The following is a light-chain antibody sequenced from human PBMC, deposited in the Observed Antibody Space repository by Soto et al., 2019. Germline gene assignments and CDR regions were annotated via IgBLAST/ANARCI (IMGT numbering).Light chain of an antibody. Sequence: DIQMTQSPSSLSASVGDRVTITCRASQTISSKLSWYQQKPGKAPKLLIYAASRLQSGVPSRFSGSGSGTDFTLTISSLQPEDFATYYCQQSYSRVTFGQGTKVDIK. CDR1: QTISSK. V-gene: IGKV1-39*01. J-gene: IGKJ1*01. CDR2: AAS. CDR3: QQSYSRVT.